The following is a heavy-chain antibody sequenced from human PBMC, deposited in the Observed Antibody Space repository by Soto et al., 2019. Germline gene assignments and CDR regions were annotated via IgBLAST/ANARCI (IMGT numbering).Heavy chain of an antibody. D-gene: IGHD2-2*01. J-gene: IGHJ4*02. CDR2: LSWNGDNI. CDR3: AKDSCSSTSCYLNY. V-gene: IGHV3-9*01. Sequence: EVQLVESGGGLVQPGRSLRLPCAASGFTFDDYAMHWVRQSPGKGLEWVSGLSWNGDNIDYADSVKGRFTVSRDNAKNSLYLQMNSLRPEDTALYYCAKDSCSSTSCYLNYWGQGTLVTVSS. CDR1: GFTFDDYA.